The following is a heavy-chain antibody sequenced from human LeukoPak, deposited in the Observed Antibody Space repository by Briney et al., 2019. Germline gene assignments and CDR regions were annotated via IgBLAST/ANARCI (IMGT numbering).Heavy chain of an antibody. V-gene: IGHV4-34*01. Sequence: SETLSLTCAVYGGSFSGYYWSWIRQPPGKGLEWIGEINHSGSTNYNPSLKSRVTISVDTSKNQFSLKLSSVTAADTAVYYCARHCTWGITMVRGVIAWFDPWGQGTLVTVSS. CDR1: GGSFSGYY. J-gene: IGHJ5*02. CDR3: ARHCTWGITMVRGVIAWFDP. CDR2: INHSGST. D-gene: IGHD3-10*01.